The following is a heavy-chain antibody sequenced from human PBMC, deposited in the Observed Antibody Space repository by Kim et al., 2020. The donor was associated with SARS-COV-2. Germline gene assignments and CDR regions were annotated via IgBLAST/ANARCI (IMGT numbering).Heavy chain of an antibody. CDR2: INHSGST. V-gene: IGHV4-34*01. D-gene: IGHD6-13*01. Sequence: SETLSLTCAVYGGSFSGYYWSWIRQPPGKGLEWIGEINHSGSTNYNPSLKSRVTISVDTSKNQFSLKLSSVTAADTAVYYCARCRLTAAGESTYYYYGMDVWGQGTTVTVSS. CDR3: ARCRLTAAGESTYYYYGMDV. CDR1: GGSFSGYY. J-gene: IGHJ6*02.